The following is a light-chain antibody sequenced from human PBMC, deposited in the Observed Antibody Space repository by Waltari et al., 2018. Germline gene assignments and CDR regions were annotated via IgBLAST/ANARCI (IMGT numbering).Light chain of an antibody. CDR2: DVS. J-gene: IGKJ1*01. Sequence: IQMTQSPPSLSASVGATVTITCRASQSLNTYLNWYQQKPGKAPKLLIYDVSRLQSGVPSRFSGSGSGTDFTLTISSLQPEDFATYYCQQSYSTPRTFGHGTKVEI. CDR1: QSLNTY. V-gene: IGKV1-39*01. CDR3: QQSYSTPRT.